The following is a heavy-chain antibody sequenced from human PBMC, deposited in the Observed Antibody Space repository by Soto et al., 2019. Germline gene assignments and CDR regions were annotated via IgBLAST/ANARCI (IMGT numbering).Heavy chain of an antibody. CDR3: ARVGGRYFAWSGGWFDP. D-gene: IGHD3-9*01. Sequence: QVQLVQSGAEVKKPGSSVKVSCKASGGTFSSYAISWVRQAPGQGLEWMGGIIPIFGTANYAQKFQGRVTITADESTSTAYMELSSLRSEDTAVYYCARVGGRYFAWSGGWFDPWGQGTLVTVSS. CDR1: GGTFSSYA. J-gene: IGHJ5*02. V-gene: IGHV1-69*01. CDR2: IIPIFGTA.